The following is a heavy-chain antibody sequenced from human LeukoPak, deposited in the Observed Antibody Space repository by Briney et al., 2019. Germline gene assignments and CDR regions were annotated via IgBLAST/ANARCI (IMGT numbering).Heavy chain of an antibody. CDR1: GGTFSSYA. CDR2: IIPILGIA. CDR3: AKEPESPHIGFDP. Sequence: SVKVSCKASGGTFSSYAISWVRQAPGQGLEWMGRIIPILGIANYAQKFQGRVTITADKSTSTAYMELSSLRSEDTAVYYCAKEPESPHIGFDPGGQRTLVTVS. V-gene: IGHV1-69*04. J-gene: IGHJ5*02.